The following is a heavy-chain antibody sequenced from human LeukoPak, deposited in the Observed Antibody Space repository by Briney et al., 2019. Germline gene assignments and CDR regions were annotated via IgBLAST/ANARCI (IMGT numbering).Heavy chain of an antibody. J-gene: IGHJ3*02. D-gene: IGHD6-19*01. CDR2: ISGSGGST. CDR1: GFTFSSYA. Sequence: GGSLRLSCAASGFTFSSYAMSWVRQAPGQGLEWVSAISGSGGSTYYADSVKGRFTISRDNSKNTLYLQMNSLRAEDTAVYYCAKPRRGIAVAGTGAFDIWGQGTMVTVSS. V-gene: IGHV3-23*01. CDR3: AKPRRGIAVAGTGAFDI.